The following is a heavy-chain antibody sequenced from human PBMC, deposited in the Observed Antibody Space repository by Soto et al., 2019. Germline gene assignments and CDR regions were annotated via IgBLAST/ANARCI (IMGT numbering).Heavy chain of an antibody. CDR3: ARDGGPLRMTTVTTYFDY. V-gene: IGHV1-18*01. Sequence: QVQLVQSGAEVKKPGASVKVSCKASGYTFTSYGISWVRQAPGQGLEWMGWISAYNGNTNYAQKLQGRVTMTTDTXTXPGXMELRSLRSDDTAVYYCARDGGPLRMTTVTTYFDYWGQGTLVTVSS. D-gene: IGHD4-17*01. CDR2: ISAYNGNT. CDR1: GYTFTSYG. J-gene: IGHJ4*02.